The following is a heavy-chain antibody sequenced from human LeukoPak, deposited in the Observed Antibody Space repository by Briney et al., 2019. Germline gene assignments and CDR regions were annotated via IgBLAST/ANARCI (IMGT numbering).Heavy chain of an antibody. Sequence: ASVKVSCKASGYTFTGYYIHWVRQAPGQGLERMGWINPNTGDTNYAQKFQGRVAMTGDSSISTAYMELSRLRSDDTAVYYCARPPATMVYPMGGYWGQGTLVTVSS. J-gene: IGHJ4*02. V-gene: IGHV1-2*02. CDR1: GYTFTGYY. CDR3: ARPPATMVYPMGGY. CDR2: INPNTGDT. D-gene: IGHD2-8*01.